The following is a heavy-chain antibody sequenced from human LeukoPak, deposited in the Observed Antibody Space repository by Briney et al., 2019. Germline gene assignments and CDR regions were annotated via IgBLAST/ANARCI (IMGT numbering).Heavy chain of an antibody. V-gene: IGHV3-30*09. D-gene: IGHD3-22*01. CDR2: ISYDGSNK. CDR3: AREVSEGFDF. Sequence: GGSLRLSCAASGFTFSRYAIHWVRQAPGKGLEWVAVISYDGSNKYYAGSVKGRFAISRDNAKNSLYLQMNSLRAEDTALYYCAREVSEGFDFWGQGTLVTVSS. J-gene: IGHJ4*02. CDR1: GFTFSRYA.